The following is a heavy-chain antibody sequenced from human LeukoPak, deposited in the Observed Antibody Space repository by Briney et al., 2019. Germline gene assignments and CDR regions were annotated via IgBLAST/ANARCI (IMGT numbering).Heavy chain of an antibody. CDR2: IRYDGSNK. V-gene: IGHV3-30*02. J-gene: IGHJ4*02. D-gene: IGHD6-13*01. CDR3: ANFLYSSSWYYFDY. Sequence: GGSLRLSCAASGFTFSSYGMHWVRQAPGKGLEWVAFIRYDGSNKYYADSVKGRFTISRDNSKNTLYLQMNSLRAEDTAVYYCANFLYSSSWYYFDYWGQGTLVTVSS. CDR1: GFTFSSYG.